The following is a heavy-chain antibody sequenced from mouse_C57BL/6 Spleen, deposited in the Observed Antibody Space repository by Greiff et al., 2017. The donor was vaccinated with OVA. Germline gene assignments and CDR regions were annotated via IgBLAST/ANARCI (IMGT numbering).Heavy chain of an antibody. J-gene: IGHJ1*03. CDR1: GYTFTDYY. V-gene: IGHV1-26*01. CDR3: ARGEVYGNYGYFDV. D-gene: IGHD2-1*01. Sequence: VQLQQSGPELVKPGASVKISCKASGYTFTDYYMNWVKQSHGKSLEWIGDINPNNGGTSYNQKFKGKATLTVDKSSSTAYMELRSLTSEDSAVYYCARGEVYGNYGYFDVWGTGTTVTVSS. CDR2: INPNNGGT.